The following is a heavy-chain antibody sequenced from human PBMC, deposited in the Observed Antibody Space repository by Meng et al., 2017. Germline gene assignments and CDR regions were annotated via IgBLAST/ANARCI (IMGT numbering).Heavy chain of an antibody. D-gene: IGHD3-9*01. Sequence: ASVKVSCKASGYTFTGYYMHWVRQAPGQGLEWMGRINPNSGGTNYAQKFQGRVTMTRDTCISTAYMELSRLRSDDTAVYYCARDDYDILTGYYRTLDYWGQGTLVTVSS. CDR1: GYTFTGYY. V-gene: IGHV1-2*06. CDR3: ARDDYDILTGYYRTLDY. J-gene: IGHJ4*02. CDR2: INPNSGGT.